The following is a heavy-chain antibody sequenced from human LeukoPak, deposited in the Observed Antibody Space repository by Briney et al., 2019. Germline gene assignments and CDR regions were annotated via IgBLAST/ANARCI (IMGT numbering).Heavy chain of an antibody. CDR2: IYYSGST. V-gene: IGHV4-59*01. CDR1: GGSISSYY. D-gene: IGHD3-22*01. Sequence: SETLSLTCTVSGGSISSYYWSWIRQPPGKGLEWIGYIYYSGSTNYNPSLKSRVTISVDTSKNQFSLKLSSVTAADTAVYYCARSYYDSSGYPYWGQGTLVTVSS. J-gene: IGHJ4*02. CDR3: ARSYYDSSGYPY.